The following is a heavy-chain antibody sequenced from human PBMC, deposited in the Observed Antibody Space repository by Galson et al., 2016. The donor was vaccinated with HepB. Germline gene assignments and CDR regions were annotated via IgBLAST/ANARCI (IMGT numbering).Heavy chain of an antibody. CDR1: GDSVFNNNAG. CDR3: ARSYLLGRGFGS. V-gene: IGHV6-1*01. CDR2: TYYRSDWRS. Sequence: CAISGDSVFNNNAGWNWVRQSPSRGLEWLRRTYYRSDWRSDYADSVKGRITINPDTSKNHFSLHLDSVTPEDTAVYYCARSYLLGRGFGSWGQGTLVTVSS. J-gene: IGHJ4*02. D-gene: IGHD7-27*01.